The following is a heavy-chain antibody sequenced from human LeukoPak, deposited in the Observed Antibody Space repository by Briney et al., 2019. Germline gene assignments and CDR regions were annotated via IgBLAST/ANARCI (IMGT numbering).Heavy chain of an antibody. CDR1: GFTFSSYW. D-gene: IGHD3-3*01. Sequence: GGSLRLSCAASGFTFSSYWMSWVRQAPGKGLEWVANIKQDGSEKYYVDSVKGRFTISRDNAKNSLYLQMNSLRAEDTAVYYCARMDYDFWSGYSIDYWGQGTLVTVSS. CDR3: ARMDYDFWSGYSIDY. V-gene: IGHV3-7*01. J-gene: IGHJ4*02. CDR2: IKQDGSEK.